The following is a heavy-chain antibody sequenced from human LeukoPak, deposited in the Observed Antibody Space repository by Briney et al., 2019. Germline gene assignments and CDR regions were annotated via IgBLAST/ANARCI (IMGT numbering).Heavy chain of an antibody. CDR2: IRSDSSNQ. D-gene: IGHD6-19*01. CDR1: AFRFSSYG. Sequence: PGGSLRLSCAASAFRFSSYGMHWVRQAPGKGPERVAFIRSDSSNQYYADSVKGRFTISRDNSKNTLYLQMNSLRAEDTAVYYCAKVPLSSSGWDREYYFDYWGQGTLVTVSS. J-gene: IGHJ4*02. CDR3: AKVPLSSSGWDREYYFDY. V-gene: IGHV3-30*02.